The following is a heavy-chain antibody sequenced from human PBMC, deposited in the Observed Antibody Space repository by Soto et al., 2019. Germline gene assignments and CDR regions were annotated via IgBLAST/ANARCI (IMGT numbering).Heavy chain of an antibody. CDR3: TTEVHDSRGDFFEF. CDR1: GGSISGGDDY. Sequence: SETLSLTCTVSGGSISGGDDYWSWIRQPPGKGLEWIGYIYYSGSTYYNPSLKSRVTISVDTSKNQFSLKLSSVTAADTAVYYCTTEVHDSRGDFFEFWGHGTLVTVSS. J-gene: IGHJ4*01. CDR2: IYYSGST. V-gene: IGHV4-30-4*01. D-gene: IGHD3-22*01.